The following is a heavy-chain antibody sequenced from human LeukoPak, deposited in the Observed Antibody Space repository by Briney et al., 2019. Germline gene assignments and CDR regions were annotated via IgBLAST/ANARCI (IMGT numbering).Heavy chain of an antibody. V-gene: IGHV3-30*18. J-gene: IGHJ3*02. CDR1: GFTSSSYG. CDR2: ISYDGSNK. D-gene: IGHD6-13*01. Sequence: GRSLRLSCAASGFTSSSYGMHWVRQAPGKGLEWVAVISYDGSNKYYADSVKGRFTISRDNSKNTLYLQMNSLRAEDTAVYYCAKAAAAGTVAFDIWGQGTMVTVSS. CDR3: AKAAAAGTVAFDI.